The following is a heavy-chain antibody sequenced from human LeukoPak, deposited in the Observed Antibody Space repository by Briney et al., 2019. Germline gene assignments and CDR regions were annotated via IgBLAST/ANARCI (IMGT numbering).Heavy chain of an antibody. CDR3: AADIVVVPAANYFEFDY. V-gene: IGHV3-23*01. CDR2: ISGSGGRT. CDR1: GFTFSSYV. D-gene: IGHD2-2*01. Sequence: PGGSLRLSCAASGFTFSSYVMSWVRQAPGKGLEWVSGISGSGGRTYYADSVKGRFTISRDNSKNTLYLQMNSLRAEDTAVYYCAADIVVVPAANYFEFDYWGQGTLVTVSS. J-gene: IGHJ4*02.